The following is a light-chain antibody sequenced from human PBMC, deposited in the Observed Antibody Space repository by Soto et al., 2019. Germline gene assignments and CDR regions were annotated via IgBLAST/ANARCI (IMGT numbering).Light chain of an antibody. Sequence: DIQMTQSPSSLSASVGDTVTISCRASQNIFSWIAWYHQKPGKAPKLLIHAASSLQSRVPPGFTGSFSPRGLTLTINNLQPEDFATYYCRQANSFPIPFGQGTRLEIK. V-gene: IGKV1-12*01. CDR2: AAS. CDR1: QNIFSW. J-gene: IGKJ5*01. CDR3: RQANSFPIP.